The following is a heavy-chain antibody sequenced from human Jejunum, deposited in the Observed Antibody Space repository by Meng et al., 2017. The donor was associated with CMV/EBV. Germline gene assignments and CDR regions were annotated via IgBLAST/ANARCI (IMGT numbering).Heavy chain of an antibody. CDR3: ATGERQWQLLFDC. J-gene: IGHJ4*02. V-gene: IGHV3-15*01. D-gene: IGHD6-19*01. Sequence: LPLTQTWMSWVRQAPGKGLEWVGRIKSKADGEAAEYSASVRGRFTISRDDSENTLYLQMNSLDIEDTGVYYCATGERQWQLLFDCWGQGTLVTVSS. CDR2: IKSKADGEAA. CDR1: LPLTQTW.